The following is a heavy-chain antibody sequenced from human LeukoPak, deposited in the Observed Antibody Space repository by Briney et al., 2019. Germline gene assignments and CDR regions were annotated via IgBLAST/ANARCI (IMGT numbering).Heavy chain of an antibody. J-gene: IGHJ4*02. CDR1: GFTVSSNY. Sequence: GGSLRLSCAASGFTVSSNYMSWVRQAPGKGLEWVSVIYSGGSTYYADSVKGRFTISRDNSKNTLYLQMNSLRAEDTAVYYCAKDKDSSGWYGFVDYWGQGTLVTVSS. CDR2: IYSGGST. V-gene: IGHV3-53*01. D-gene: IGHD6-19*01. CDR3: AKDKDSSGWYGFVDY.